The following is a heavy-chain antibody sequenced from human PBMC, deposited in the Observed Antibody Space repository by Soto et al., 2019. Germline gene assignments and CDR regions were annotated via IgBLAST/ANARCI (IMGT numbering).Heavy chain of an antibody. J-gene: IGHJ6*02. Sequence: SVKVSCKASGGTFSSYAISWVRQAPGQGPEWMGGIIPIFGTANYAQKFQARVTITADKSTSTAYTELSSLRSEDRAVYYCASLRSAALFGMDVWGQGTTVTVSS. CDR1: GGTFSSYA. CDR2: IIPIFGTA. CDR3: ASLRSAALFGMDV. D-gene: IGHD3-3*01. V-gene: IGHV1-69*06.